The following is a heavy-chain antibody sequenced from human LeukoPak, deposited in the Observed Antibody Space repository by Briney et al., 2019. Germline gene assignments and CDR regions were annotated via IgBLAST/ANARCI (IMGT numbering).Heavy chain of an antibody. CDR3: ASAAITMVRGVTLHYFDY. D-gene: IGHD3-10*01. CDR1: GGSISSYY. Sequence: SETLSLTCTVSGGSISSYYWSWIRQPPGKVLGWIGYIYYSGSTNYNPSLKSRVTISVDTSKHQFSLKLSSVPAADPAVYYCASAAITMVRGVTLHYFDYWGQGTLVTVSS. CDR2: IYYSGST. J-gene: IGHJ4*02. V-gene: IGHV4-59*08.